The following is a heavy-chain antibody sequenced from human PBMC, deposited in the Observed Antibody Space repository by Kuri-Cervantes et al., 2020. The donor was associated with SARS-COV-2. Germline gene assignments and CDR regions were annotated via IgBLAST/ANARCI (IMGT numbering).Heavy chain of an antibody. CDR2: FDPEQREI. V-gene: IGHV1-24*01. D-gene: IGHD1-14*01. CDR3: ATEGYSITIWAFAH. J-gene: IGHJ3*01. CDR1: GNTLTELP. Sequence: ASVKVSCKVSGNTLTELPLHWVRQAPGKGLEWMGGFDPEQREIIYAQKFQGRVSMTEDTSTDTAYMELSSLSSEDTAVYYCATEGYSITIWAFAHWGQGTKVTVSS.